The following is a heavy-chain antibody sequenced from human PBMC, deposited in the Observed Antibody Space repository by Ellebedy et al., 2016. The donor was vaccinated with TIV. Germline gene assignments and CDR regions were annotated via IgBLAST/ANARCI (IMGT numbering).Heavy chain of an antibody. CDR2: IPGPSTPI. V-gene: IGHV3-48*02. J-gene: IGHJ6*02. CDR1: GFRFSDYS. Sequence: PGGSLRLSCAASGFRFSDYSMNWVRQAPGKGLEWISYIPGPSTPIYYAHSVEGRFTISRDNAKTSLYLQMNSLRDEDTAVYYCARLDSSSSASYYSGMDVWGQGTTVTVSS. CDR3: ARLDSSSSASYYSGMDV. D-gene: IGHD6-6*01.